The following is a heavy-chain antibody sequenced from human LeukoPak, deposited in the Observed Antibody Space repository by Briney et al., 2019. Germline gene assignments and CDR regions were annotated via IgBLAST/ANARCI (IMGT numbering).Heavy chain of an antibody. D-gene: IGHD2-21*01. Sequence: SETLSLTCAVYGGSFSGYYWSWIRQPPGKGLEWIGEINHSGSTNYNPSHKSRVTISVDTSKNQFSLKLSSVTAADTAVYYCAFHVVIANKRDAFDIWGQGTMVTVSS. V-gene: IGHV4-34*01. CDR1: GGSFSGYY. CDR3: AFHVVIANKRDAFDI. J-gene: IGHJ3*02. CDR2: INHSGST.